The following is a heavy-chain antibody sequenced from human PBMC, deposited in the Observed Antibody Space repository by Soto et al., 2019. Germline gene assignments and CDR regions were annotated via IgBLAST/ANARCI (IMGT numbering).Heavy chain of an antibody. CDR2: LTGSGDST. J-gene: IGHJ4*02. CDR1: GFTFSSFA. D-gene: IGHD4-17*01. Sequence: EVQLLESGGGLVQPGGSLRLSCAASGFTFSSFAMTWVRQAPGKGLEWVSSLTGSGDSTYYADSVKGRFTISRDNSKNTLYLQMNSLRADDPALYYGAKGTAVTTGDMAYWGQGTLVTVSS. V-gene: IGHV3-23*01. CDR3: AKGTAVTTGDMAY.